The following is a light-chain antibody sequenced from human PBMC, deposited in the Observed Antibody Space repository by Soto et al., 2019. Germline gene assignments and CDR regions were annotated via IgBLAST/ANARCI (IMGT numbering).Light chain of an antibody. V-gene: IGLV1-47*01. Sequence: QSVLTQPPSASGTPGQRVTISCSGSSSNIGSNYVYWYQHLPGTAPKLLIYMNNQRPSGVPDRFSGSKSGTSAPLAISGLRSEDEADYCCSAWDDSLSGRVFGGGTKLTVL. CDR1: SSNIGSNY. J-gene: IGLJ2*01. CDR3: SAWDDSLSGRV. CDR2: MNN.